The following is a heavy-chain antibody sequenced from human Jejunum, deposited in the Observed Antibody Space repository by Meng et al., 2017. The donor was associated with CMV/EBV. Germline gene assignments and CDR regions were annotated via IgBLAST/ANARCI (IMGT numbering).Heavy chain of an antibody. CDR3: GRDRGEGGFFDY. D-gene: IGHD3-16*01. CDR2: INADGGT. J-gene: IGHJ4*01. V-gene: IGHV3-66*01. CDR1: GFTVGSKY. Sequence: EVPLLESGGGLVQPGGSLTLSWAASGFTVGSKYMNWIRQAPGKGLQWVSVINADGGTHYADSVRGRFIISRDNSKNTVHLQMNSLTDEDTAVYYCGRDRGEGGFFDYWGQGTLVTVSS.